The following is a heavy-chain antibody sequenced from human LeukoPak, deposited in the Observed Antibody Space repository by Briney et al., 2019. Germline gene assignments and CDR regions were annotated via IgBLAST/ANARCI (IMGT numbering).Heavy chain of an antibody. J-gene: IGHJ4*02. Sequence: ASVKVSCKASGYTFTGYYMHWVRQAPGQGLEWMGWINPNSGGTNYAQKFQGGVTMTRDTSISTAYMELSRLRSDDTAVYYCARARRDIVVRFDYWGQGTLVTVSS. CDR2: INPNSGGT. D-gene: IGHD2-2*01. CDR1: GYTFTGYY. CDR3: ARARRDIVVRFDY. V-gene: IGHV1-2*02.